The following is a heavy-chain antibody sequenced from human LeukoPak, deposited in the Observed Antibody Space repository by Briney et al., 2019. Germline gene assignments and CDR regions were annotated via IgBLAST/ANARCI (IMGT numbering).Heavy chain of an antibody. V-gene: IGHV4-59*01. D-gene: IGHD6-13*01. CDR1: GGSISSYY. Sequence: SETLSLTCTVSGGSISSYYWSWIRQPPGKGLEWIGYIYYSGSTNYNPSLKSRVTISVDTSKSQFSLKLSSVTAADTAVYYCARDGSQAAVNWFDPWGQGTLVTVSS. J-gene: IGHJ5*02. CDR3: ARDGSQAAVNWFDP. CDR2: IYYSGST.